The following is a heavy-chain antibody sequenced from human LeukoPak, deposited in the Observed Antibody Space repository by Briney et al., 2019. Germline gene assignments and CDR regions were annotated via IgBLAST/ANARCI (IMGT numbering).Heavy chain of an antibody. CDR2: IYHSGST. Sequence: SETLSLTCTLSGGSISTYYWSWIGQPPGKGLEWIGYIYHSGSTNYNPSLKSRVTISVDTSKNQFSLKLSSVTAADTAVYYCARGGGYASPIGYWGQGALVTVSS. CDR1: GGSISTYY. J-gene: IGHJ4*02. V-gene: IGHV4-59*01. CDR3: ARGGGYASPIGY. D-gene: IGHD5-12*01.